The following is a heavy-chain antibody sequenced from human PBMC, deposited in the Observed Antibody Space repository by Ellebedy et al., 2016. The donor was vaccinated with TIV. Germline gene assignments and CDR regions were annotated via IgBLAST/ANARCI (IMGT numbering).Heavy chain of an antibody. D-gene: IGHD1-26*01. CDR2: IMRDGSEE. CDR1: GFTFSSYW. J-gene: IGHJ2*01. V-gene: IGHV3-7*01. CDR3: ARDVRIVGATAFRYFDL. Sequence: GESLKISCAASGFTFSSYWMSWVRQAPGKGLECVANIMRDGSEEHYLGSVKGRFSISRDNAKNSVDLQMSSLRAEDTAVYYCARDVRIVGATAFRYFDLWGRGTLVTVSS.